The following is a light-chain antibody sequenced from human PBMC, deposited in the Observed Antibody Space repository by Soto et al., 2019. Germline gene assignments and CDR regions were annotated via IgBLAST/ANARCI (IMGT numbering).Light chain of an antibody. CDR3: QQSYSNILS. J-gene: IGKJ4*01. V-gene: IGKV1-39*01. Sequence: DIQLTQSPSSLSASVGDRDTISCRASQTIYTYVNWYQLKPGKAPKLLIFASSTLQSGVPSRFSGSGSGADFSLTISSLQPEDFATYYCQQSYSNILSFGGGTRVEL. CDR1: QTIYTY. CDR2: ASS.